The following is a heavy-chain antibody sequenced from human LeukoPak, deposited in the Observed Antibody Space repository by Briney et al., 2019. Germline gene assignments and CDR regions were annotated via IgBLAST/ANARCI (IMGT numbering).Heavy chain of an antibody. CDR2: ISDGGSNK. D-gene: IGHD4-17*01. Sequence: GGSRSFPVPASGFTFRAFALHWAPQAPGKGLSGVAVISDGGSNKSQEDPGKGRFIISKDNSKNTVFLQMNSLRGEDTAVYYCAREGDYNFDYWGQGTLVTVSS. J-gene: IGHJ4*02. CDR3: AREGDYNFDY. V-gene: IGHV3-30*04. CDR1: GFTFRAFA.